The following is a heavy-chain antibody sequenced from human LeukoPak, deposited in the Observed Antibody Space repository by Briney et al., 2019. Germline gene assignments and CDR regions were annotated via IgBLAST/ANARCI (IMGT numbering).Heavy chain of an antibody. CDR1: GFTFNNFA. CDR3: AKGGGYYPDAFDI. CDR2: VSDTGAST. Sequence: GGSLRLSCAASGFTFNNFAMAWVRQAPGKGLEWVSGVSDTGASTFYPDSVKGRSTISRDNSKNTLFLQMNSLRADDTAVYYCAKGGGYYPDAFDIWGQGTMVTVSS. D-gene: IGHD3-22*01. J-gene: IGHJ3*02. V-gene: IGHV3-23*01.